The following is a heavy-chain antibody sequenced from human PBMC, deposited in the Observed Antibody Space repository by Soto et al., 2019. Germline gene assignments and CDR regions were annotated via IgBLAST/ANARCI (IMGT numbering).Heavy chain of an antibody. J-gene: IGHJ5*02. D-gene: IGHD1-20*01. CDR1: GFTFSNYW. V-gene: IGHV3-7*03. Sequence: ELQLVESGGGLVQPGGSLRLSCAASGFTFSNYWMSWVRQAPGKGLEWVANINQDGSEKYYVDSVKGRFTISRDNAKNSLYLQMNSLRTEDTAVYYCARDRGLTGTTREKWFDPWGQGTLVSVSS. CDR3: ARDRGLTGTTREKWFDP. CDR2: INQDGSEK.